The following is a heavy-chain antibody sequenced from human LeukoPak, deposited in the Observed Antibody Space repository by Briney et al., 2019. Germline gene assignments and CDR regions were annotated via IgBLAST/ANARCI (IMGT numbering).Heavy chain of an antibody. CDR1: GYTFTSYY. V-gene: IGHV1-46*01. J-gene: IGHJ4*02. CDR2: INPSGGST. D-gene: IGHD3-10*01. CDR3: ASGTPGIGSGSSSLDY. Sequence: ASVKVSCKASGYTFTSYYMHWVRQAPGQGLEWMGIINPSGGSTSYAQKLQGRVTMTRDTSTSTVYMELSSLRSEDTAVYYCASGTPGIGSGSSSLDYWGQGTLVTVSS.